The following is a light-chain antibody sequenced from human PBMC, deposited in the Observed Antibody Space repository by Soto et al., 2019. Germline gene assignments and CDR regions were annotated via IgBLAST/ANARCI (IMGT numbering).Light chain of an antibody. V-gene: IGLV1-40*01. CDR2: GNS. CDR1: SSNTGAGYD. Sequence: QSVLTQPPSVSGAPGQRVTISCTGSSSNTGAGYDVHWYQQLPGTAPKLLIYGNSNRPSGVPDRLSGSKSGTSASLAITGLQAEDEANYYCQSYDRSLSGGVFGGGTKLTVL. J-gene: IGLJ3*02. CDR3: QSYDRSLSGGV.